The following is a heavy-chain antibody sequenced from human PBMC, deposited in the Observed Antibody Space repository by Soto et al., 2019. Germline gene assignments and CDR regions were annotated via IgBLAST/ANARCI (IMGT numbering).Heavy chain of an antibody. V-gene: IGHV4-34*01. J-gene: IGHJ6*02. CDR1: GGSFSGYY. Sequence: PSETLSLTCAVYGGSFSGYYWSWIRQPPGKGLEWIGEINHSGSTNYNPSLKSRVTISVDTSKNQFSLKLSSVTAAGTAVYYCARGGGAVAVGWFYYYYGMDVWGQGTTVTVSS. CDR3: ARGGGAVAVGWFYYYYGMDV. CDR2: INHSGST. D-gene: IGHD6-19*01.